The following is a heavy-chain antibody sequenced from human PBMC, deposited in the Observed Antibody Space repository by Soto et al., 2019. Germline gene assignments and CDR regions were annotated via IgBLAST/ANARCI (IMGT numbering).Heavy chain of an antibody. CDR2: IYYSGST. J-gene: IGHJ4*02. CDR1: GGSISSGVYY. V-gene: IGHV4-31*03. D-gene: IGHD2-2*01. CDR3: ARERRCSSTSCYFYYFDY. Sequence: SETLSLTCTVSGGSISSGVYYWSWIRQHPGKGLEWIGYIYYSGSTYYNPSLKSRVTISVDTSKNQFSLKLSSVTAADTAVYYCARERRCSSTSCYFYYFDYWGQGTLVTVSS.